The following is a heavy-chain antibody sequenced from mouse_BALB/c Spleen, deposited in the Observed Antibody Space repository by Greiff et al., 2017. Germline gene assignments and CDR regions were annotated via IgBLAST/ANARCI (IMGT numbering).Heavy chain of an antibody. J-gene: IGHJ3*01. D-gene: IGHD1-1*01. CDR1: GFTFSSFG. CDR3: ERDGSSFAY. Sequence: EVMLVESGGGLVQPGGSRKLSCAASGFTFSSFGMHWVRQAPEKGLEWVAYISSGSSTIYYADTVKGRFTISRDNPKNTLFLQMTSLRSEDTAMYYCERDGSSFAYWGQGTLVTVSA. V-gene: IGHV5-17*02. CDR2: ISSGSSTI.